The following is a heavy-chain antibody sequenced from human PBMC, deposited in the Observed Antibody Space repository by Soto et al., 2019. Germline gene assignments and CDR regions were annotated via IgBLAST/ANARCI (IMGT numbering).Heavy chain of an antibody. CDR1: GGSLSSSNW. J-gene: IGHJ4*02. V-gene: IGHV4-4*02. D-gene: IGHD6-13*01. CDR2: IYHSGST. CDR3: ARGGDSSWPPPFDY. Sequence: QVQLQESGPGLVKPSGTLSLTCAVSGGSLSSSNWWAWVRQTPGKGLEWIGQIYHSGSTNYNPSLKSRVTISVDKSKNQFSLKLSSVTAADTAVYYCARGGDSSWPPPFDYWGQGTLVTVSS.